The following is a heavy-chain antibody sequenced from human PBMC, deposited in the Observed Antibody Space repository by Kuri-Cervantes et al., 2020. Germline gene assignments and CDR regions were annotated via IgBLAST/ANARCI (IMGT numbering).Heavy chain of an antibody. V-gene: IGHV1-46*01. J-gene: IGHJ4*02. CDR3: ATRPGLVGQGY. CDR2: INPSGGST. D-gene: IGHD6-6*01. CDR1: GYTFTSYY. Sequence: ASVKVSCKASGYTFTSYYMHWVRQAPGQGLEWMGIINPSGGSTSYAQKFQGKVTMTRDTSTSTVYMELSSLRSEDTAVYYCATRPGLVGQGYWGQGTLVTVSS.